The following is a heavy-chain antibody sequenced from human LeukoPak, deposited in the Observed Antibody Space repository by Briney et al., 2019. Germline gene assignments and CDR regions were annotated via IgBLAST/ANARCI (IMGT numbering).Heavy chain of an antibody. Sequence: GGSLRLSCAASGFTFSSYAMIWVRQAPGKGLEWVSSISGSGYSTYYADSVKGRFTISRDNSKNTLYLQMNSLRGEDTAVYYCAKGVGIEGAGHFDPWGQGTVVTVSS. CDR1: GFTFSSYA. J-gene: IGHJ5*02. CDR2: ISGSGYST. V-gene: IGHV3-23*01. D-gene: IGHD6-13*01. CDR3: AKGVGIEGAGHFDP.